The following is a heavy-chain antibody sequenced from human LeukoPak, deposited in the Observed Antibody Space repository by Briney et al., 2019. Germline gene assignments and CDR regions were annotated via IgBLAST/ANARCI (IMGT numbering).Heavy chain of an antibody. CDR3: AKRGVVVRVFLVGFHKEAYYFES. CDR2: ISDSGGRT. Sequence: GGSLRLSCAASGFTFSSYGMHWVRQAPGKRLEWVAGISDSGGRTNYADSVKGRFTISRDNPKNTLYLQMNSLRAEDTAVYFCAKRGVVVRVFLVGFHKEAYYFESWGQGALVTVSS. V-gene: IGHV3-23*01. CDR1: GFTFSSYG. J-gene: IGHJ4*02. D-gene: IGHD3/OR15-3a*01.